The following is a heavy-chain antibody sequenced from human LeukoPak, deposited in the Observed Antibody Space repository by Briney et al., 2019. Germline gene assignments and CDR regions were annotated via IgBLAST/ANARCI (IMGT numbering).Heavy chain of an antibody. Sequence: ASVKVSCKASGYTFTGYCMHWVRQAPGQGLEWMGWINPNSGGTNYAQKFQGRVTMTRDTSISTAYMELSRLRSDDTAVYYCARDRLRCSSTSCYRFLNWFDPWGQGTLVTVSS. CDR2: INPNSGGT. CDR1: GYTFTGYC. D-gene: IGHD2-2*01. CDR3: ARDRLRCSSTSCYRFLNWFDP. V-gene: IGHV1-2*02. J-gene: IGHJ5*02.